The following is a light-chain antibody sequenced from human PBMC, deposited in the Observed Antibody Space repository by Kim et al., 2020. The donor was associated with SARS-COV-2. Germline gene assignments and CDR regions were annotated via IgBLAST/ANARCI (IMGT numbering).Light chain of an antibody. Sequence: SYGLTQPLSVSVSPGQTASITCSGDKLGDKYACWYQQKPGQSPVLVIYQDNKRPSGIPERFSGSNSGNTATLTISGTQAMDEADYYCQAWDSSTYWVFGGGTQLTVL. J-gene: IGLJ3*02. CDR3: QAWDSSTYWV. CDR2: QDN. CDR1: KLGDKY. V-gene: IGLV3-1*01.